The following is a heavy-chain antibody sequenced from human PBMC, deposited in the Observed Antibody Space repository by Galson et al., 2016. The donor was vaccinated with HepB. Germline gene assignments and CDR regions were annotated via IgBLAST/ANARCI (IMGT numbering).Heavy chain of an antibody. CDR3: ARHLPMSRVCGADCYSYWFDP. Sequence: SETLSLTCTVSGGSISSSSYSWGWIRKPPGKGLEWIGSIYYSGRTYYNPSLKSRVTISGDTSKNQFSLKLSSMTAADTAVYYCARHLPMSRVCGADCYSYWFDPWGQGTLVTVSS. J-gene: IGHJ5*02. V-gene: IGHV4-39*01. CDR1: GGSISSSSYS. D-gene: IGHD2-21*02. CDR2: IYYSGRT.